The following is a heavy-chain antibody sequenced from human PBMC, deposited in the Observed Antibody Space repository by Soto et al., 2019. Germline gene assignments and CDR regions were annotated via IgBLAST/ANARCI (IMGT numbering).Heavy chain of an antibody. V-gene: IGHV3-21*02. D-gene: IGHD5-12*01. CDR3: ASSSNSGYVKYYFAY. Sequence: EVQLVESGGGLVKPGWALRLSCAASGFTFSSYSMNWVRQAPGKGLAWVSSITSSSSYIDYADSVKGRFTISRDNAKKSLYLQMNSLRAEDTAVYYCASSSNSGYVKYYFAYWGQGTLVNVSS. CDR1: GFTFSSYS. CDR2: ITSSSSYI. J-gene: IGHJ4*02.